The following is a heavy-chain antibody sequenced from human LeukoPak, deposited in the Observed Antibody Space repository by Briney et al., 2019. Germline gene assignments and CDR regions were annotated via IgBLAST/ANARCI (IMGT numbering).Heavy chain of an antibody. V-gene: IGHV3-11*04. CDR2: IRTSGSTI. Sequence: GGSLRLSCAASGFTFSDYYMNWIRQAPGKGLEWVSYIRTSGSTIYYADSEKGRLTISRDNAKNSLYLQMNSLRAEDTAVYYCARVEESSNTYGDYPFDYWGQGTLVTVSS. CDR3: ARVEESSNTYGDYPFDY. J-gene: IGHJ4*02. D-gene: IGHD4-17*01. CDR1: GFTFSDYY.